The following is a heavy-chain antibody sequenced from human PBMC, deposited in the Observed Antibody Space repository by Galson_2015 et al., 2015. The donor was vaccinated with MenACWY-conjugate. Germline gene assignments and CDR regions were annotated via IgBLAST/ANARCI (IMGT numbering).Heavy chain of an antibody. CDR2: IYWDDDK. J-gene: IGHJ4*02. V-gene: IGHV2-5*02. Sequence: PALVKPTQTLTLTCTFSGFSLTTNGVGVGWIRQPPGKALEWLALIYWDDDKRYSPSLRSRLTITKDTSKNQVVLTMTNMGPVDTATYFCAHRRIGTTLDYWGQGTLVTVSS. D-gene: IGHD1-7*01. CDR1: GFSLTTNGVG. CDR3: AHRRIGTTLDY.